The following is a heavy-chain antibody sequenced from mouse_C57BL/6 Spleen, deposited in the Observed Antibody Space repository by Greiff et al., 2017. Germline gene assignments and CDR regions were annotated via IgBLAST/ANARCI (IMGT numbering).Heavy chain of an antibody. V-gene: IGHV7-3*01. D-gene: IGHD2-3*01. Sequence: EVHLVESGGGLVQPGGSLSLSCAASGFTFTDYYMSWVRQPPGKALEWLGFIRNKANGYTTEYSASVKGRFTISRDNSQSILYLQMNALRAEDSATYYCARYNDGESFDYWGQGTTLTVSS. CDR3: ARYNDGESFDY. CDR2: IRNKANGYTT. J-gene: IGHJ2*01. CDR1: GFTFTDYY.